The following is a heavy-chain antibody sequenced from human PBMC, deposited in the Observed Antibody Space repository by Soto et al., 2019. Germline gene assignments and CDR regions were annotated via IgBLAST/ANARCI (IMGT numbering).Heavy chain of an antibody. CDR2: INHSGST. J-gene: IGHJ4*02. D-gene: IGHD3-3*01. CDR1: GGSFSGYY. Sequence: SETLSLTCAVYGGSFSGYYWSWIRQPPGKGLEWIGEINHSGSTNYNPSLKSRVTISVDTSQNQFSLKLSSVTAADTAVYYCARAGPHVRPLNYDFWSGYYTAFDYWGQGTLVTVSS. V-gene: IGHV4-34*01. CDR3: ARAGPHVRPLNYDFWSGYYTAFDY.